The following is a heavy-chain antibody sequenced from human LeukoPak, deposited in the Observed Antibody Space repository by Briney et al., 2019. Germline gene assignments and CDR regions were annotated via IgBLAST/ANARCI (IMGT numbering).Heavy chain of an antibody. Sequence: PGGSLRLPCAASGFTFSDYYMSWIRQAPGKGLEWLSYISSSGGAIYYADSVMGRFTISRDNAKNSVYLQMNSLRAEDTAVYYCASVDTGMIDYWGQGTLGTVSP. CDR1: GFTFSDYY. CDR3: ASVDTGMIDY. J-gene: IGHJ4*02. V-gene: IGHV3-11*04. D-gene: IGHD5-18*01. CDR2: ISSSGGAI.